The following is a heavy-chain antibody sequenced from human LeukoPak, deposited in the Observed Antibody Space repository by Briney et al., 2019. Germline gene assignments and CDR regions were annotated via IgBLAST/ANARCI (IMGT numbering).Heavy chain of an antibody. CDR2: IASSDGST. J-gene: IGHJ4*02. D-gene: IGHD6-13*01. V-gene: IGHV3-23*01. CDR3: ANGGIAVTGLDY. CDR1: GFTFSTYA. Sequence: QSGGSLRLSGVASGFTFSTYAVSWVRQAPGKGLEWVSSIASSDGSTYYADSVKGRFTISRDNSKNTLYLRMNSLRAEDTAVYYCANGGIAVTGLDYWGQGTLVTVSS.